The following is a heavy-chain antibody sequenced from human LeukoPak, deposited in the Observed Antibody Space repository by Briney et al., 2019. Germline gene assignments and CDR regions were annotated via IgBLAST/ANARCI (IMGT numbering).Heavy chain of an antibody. CDR2: IIPIFGIA. Sequence: SVKVSCKASGGTYSSYAISWVRQAPGQGLEWMGRIIPIFGIANYAQKFQGRVTITADKSTSTAYMELSSLRSEDTAVYYCARDQSGSSYYYYGMDVWGQGTTVTVSS. V-gene: IGHV1-69*04. CDR1: GGTYSSYA. CDR3: ARDQSGSSYYYYGMDV. D-gene: IGHD1-26*01. J-gene: IGHJ6*02.